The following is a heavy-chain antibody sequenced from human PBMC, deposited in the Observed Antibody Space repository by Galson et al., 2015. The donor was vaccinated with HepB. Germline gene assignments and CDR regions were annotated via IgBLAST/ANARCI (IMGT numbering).Heavy chain of an antibody. D-gene: IGHD3-22*01. CDR2: INPSGGST. Sequence: SVKVSCKASGYTFTSYYMHWVRQAPGQGLEWMGIINPSGGSTSYAQKFQGRVTMTRDTSTSTVYMELSSLRSEDTAVYYCARDRYYDSSGYSHLDYWGQGTLVTVSS. J-gene: IGHJ4*02. CDR1: GYTFTSYY. CDR3: ARDRYYDSSGYSHLDY. V-gene: IGHV1-46*01.